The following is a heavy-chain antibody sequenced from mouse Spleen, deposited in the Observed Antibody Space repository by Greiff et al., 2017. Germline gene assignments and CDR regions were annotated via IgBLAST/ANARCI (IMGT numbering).Heavy chain of an antibody. CDR2: IYPGDGDT. Sequence: QVQLQQPGPELVKPGASVKISCKASGYAFSSSWMNWVKQRPGKGLEWIGRIYPGDGDTNYNGKFKGKATLTADKSSSTAYMQLSSLTSEDSAVYFCAREGITAYAMDYWGQGTSVTVSS. J-gene: IGHJ4*01. CDR1: GYAFSSSW. CDR3: AREGITAYAMDY. V-gene: IGHV1-82*01. D-gene: IGHD1-1*01.